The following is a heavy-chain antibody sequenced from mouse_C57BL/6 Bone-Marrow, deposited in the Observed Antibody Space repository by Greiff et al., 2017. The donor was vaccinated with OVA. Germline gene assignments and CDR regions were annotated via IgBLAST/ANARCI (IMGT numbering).Heavy chain of an antibody. CDR1: GYTFTDHT. CDR2: IYPRDGST. D-gene: IGHD1-1*01. Sequence: VKLMESDAELVKPGASVKISCKVSGYTFTDHTIHWMKQRPEQGLEWIGYIYPRDGSTKYNEKFKGKATLTADKSSSTAYMQLNSLTSEDSAVYFCARHYYYGTGFAYWGQGTLVTVSA. V-gene: IGHV1-78*01. CDR3: ARHYYYGTGFAY. J-gene: IGHJ3*01.